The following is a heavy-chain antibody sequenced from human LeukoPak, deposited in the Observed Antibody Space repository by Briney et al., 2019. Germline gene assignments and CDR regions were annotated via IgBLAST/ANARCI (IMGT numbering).Heavy chain of an antibody. CDR3: ARSASGAFY. CDR2: IRNKADSYTT. CDR1: GFTFSDNY. J-gene: IGHJ4*02. V-gene: IGHV3-72*01. Sequence: AGSLRLSCAASGFTFSDNYMHWVRQAPGKGLQWVGRIRNKADSYTTDYAASVKGRFTISRDDSKNSPYMQMDSLKTDDTAVYYCARSASGAFYWGQGTLVTVSS.